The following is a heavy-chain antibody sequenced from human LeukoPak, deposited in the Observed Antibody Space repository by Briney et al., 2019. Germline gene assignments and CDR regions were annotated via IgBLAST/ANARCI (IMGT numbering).Heavy chain of an antibody. CDR3: ALLAVASDFDY. D-gene: IGHD6-19*01. Sequence: GGSLGLSCAVSGFPFSFYEINWVRQAPGKGLEWVSNIGSSGRTRYYADSVKGRFSISRDNAKNSLYLQMNSLRVEDTGVYYCALLAVASDFDYWGQGALVTVSS. V-gene: IGHV3-48*03. CDR2: IGSSGRTR. J-gene: IGHJ4*02. CDR1: GFPFSFYE.